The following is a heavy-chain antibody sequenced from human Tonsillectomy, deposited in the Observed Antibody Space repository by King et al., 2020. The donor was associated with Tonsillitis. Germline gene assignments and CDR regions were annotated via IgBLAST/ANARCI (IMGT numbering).Heavy chain of an antibody. CDR2: IYYIGNT. V-gene: IGHV4-30-4*07. J-gene: IGHJ5*02. CDR1: GGSISSAGYS. Sequence: QLQESGPGLVKPSQTLSLTCAVSGGSISSAGYSWSWIRQPPGKGLEWIGYIYYIGNTYYNPSLKSRVTILVDTSKNQFSLKLSSVTAADTAVYYCAREGPHCSGGRCYSMAVNWFDPWGQGTLVTVSS. D-gene: IGHD2-15*01. CDR3: AREGPHCSGGRCYSMAVNWFDP.